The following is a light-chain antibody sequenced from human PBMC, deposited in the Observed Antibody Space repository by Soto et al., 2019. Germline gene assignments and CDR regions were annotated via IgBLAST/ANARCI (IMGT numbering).Light chain of an antibody. CDR1: QTISDW. J-gene: IGKJ1*01. CDR2: RAS. V-gene: IGKV1-5*03. Sequence: IPMTPSPSPPSASVGDRVTFTCPASQTISDWLAWYQHKPGQAPKVLIDRASTLQSGVPSRFRGSGSGTEFTLTISSLQPDDFATYYCQQYNTYIPAFGQGTKVDIK. CDR3: QQYNTYIPA.